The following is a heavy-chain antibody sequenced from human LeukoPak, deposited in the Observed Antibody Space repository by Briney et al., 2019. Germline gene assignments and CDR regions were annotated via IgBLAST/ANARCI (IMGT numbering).Heavy chain of an antibody. CDR1: GFAFSSYG. CDR3: AKDPHYYYYIDV. CDR2: IRYDGSNK. J-gene: IGHJ6*03. V-gene: IGHV3-30*02. Sequence: GRSLRLSCAASGFAFSSYGIHWVRQAPGKGLEWVAFIRYDGSNKYYADSVKGRFTISRDNSKNTLYLQMNSLRAEDTAVYYCAKDPHYYYYIDVWGKGTTVTVSS.